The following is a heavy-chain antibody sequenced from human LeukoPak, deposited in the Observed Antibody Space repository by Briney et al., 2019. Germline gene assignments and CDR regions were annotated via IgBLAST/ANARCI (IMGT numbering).Heavy chain of an antibody. D-gene: IGHD3-22*01. J-gene: IGHJ5*02. CDR1: GYTFTSYY. V-gene: IGHV1-46*01. CDR3: AREGSRGHGSGYSWFDP. Sequence: ASVKVSCKSSGYTFTSYYMHWVRQAPGQGLKWMGMIDPSGGSTDYAQNFQGRVTMTRDTSTSTVHMELISLRSEDTAVYYCAREGSRGHGSGYSWFDPWGQGTLVTVSS. CDR2: IDPSGGST.